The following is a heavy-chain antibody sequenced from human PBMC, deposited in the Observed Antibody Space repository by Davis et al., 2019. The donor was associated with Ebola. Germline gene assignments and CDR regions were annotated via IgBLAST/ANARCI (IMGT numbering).Heavy chain of an antibody. J-gene: IGHJ6*02. CDR2: IYYSGST. V-gene: IGHV4-59*08. D-gene: IGHD3-10*01. CDR3: QTLGYYYGSGSYYNRYYYGMDV. CDR1: GGSISSYY. Sequence: SETLSLTCTVSGGSISSYYWSWIRQPPGKGLEWIGYIYYSGSTNYNPSLKSRVTISVDTSKNQFSLKLSSVTAADTAVYYCQTLGYYYGSGSYYNRYYYGMDVWGQGTTVTVSS.